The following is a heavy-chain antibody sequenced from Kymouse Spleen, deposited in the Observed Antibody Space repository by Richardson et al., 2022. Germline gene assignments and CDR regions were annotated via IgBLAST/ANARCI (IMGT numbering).Heavy chain of an antibody. CDR2: IYYSGST. D-gene: IGHD3-10*01. J-gene: IGHJ4*02. V-gene: IGHV4-31*03. Sequence: QVQLQESGPGLVKPSQTLSLTCTVSGGSISSGGYYWSWIRQHPGKGLEWIGYIYYSGSTYYNPSLKSRVTISVDTSKNQFSLKLSSVTAADTAVYYCARDRVVRGVPYFDYWGQGTLVTVSS. CDR3: ARDRVVRGVPYFDY. CDR1: GGSISSGGYY.